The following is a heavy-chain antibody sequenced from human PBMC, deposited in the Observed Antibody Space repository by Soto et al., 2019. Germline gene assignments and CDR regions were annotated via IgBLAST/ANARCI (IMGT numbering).Heavy chain of an antibody. V-gene: IGHV2-5*02. Sequence: QITLKESGPTLVKPTQTLTLTCTLSGFSLSTSGVGVGWIRQPPGKALEWLTLIYWDDDKRYSPSLKSRLTISKDPSQSLLVLTLTHMDPVDPATSYCALRRGYCSGGSCYSSWVDPWGQGTLVTVSS. CDR2: IYWDDDK. CDR3: ALRRGYCSGGSCYSSWVDP. CDR1: GFSLSTSGVG. J-gene: IGHJ5*02. D-gene: IGHD2-15*01.